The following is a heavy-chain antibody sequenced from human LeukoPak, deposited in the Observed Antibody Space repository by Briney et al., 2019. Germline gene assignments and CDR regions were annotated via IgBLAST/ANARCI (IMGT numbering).Heavy chain of an antibody. CDR3: ARSQTGGTFDY. V-gene: IGHV6-1*01. J-gene: IGHJ4*02. D-gene: IGHD1/OR15-1a*01. CDR2: TYYRSTWSS. Sequence: WLGRTYYRSTWSSGYAESVKSRLTISPDISKNQFSLQLRSVTPEDTAMYYCARSQTGGTFDYWGQGALVTVSS.